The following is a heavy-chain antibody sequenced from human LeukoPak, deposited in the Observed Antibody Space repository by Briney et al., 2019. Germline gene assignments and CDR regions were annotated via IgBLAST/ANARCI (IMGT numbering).Heavy chain of an antibody. CDR2: IYYSGST. CDR3: ASFTATVTTHWFDP. CDR1: GGSISSGGYY. V-gene: IGHV4-31*03. D-gene: IGHD4-17*01. J-gene: IGHJ5*02. Sequence: SQTLSLTCTVSGGSISSGGYYWSWIRQHPGKGLEWIGYIYYSGSTYYNPSLKSRVTISVDTSKNQFSLKLSSVIAADTAVYYCASFTATVTTHWFDPWGQGTLVTVSS.